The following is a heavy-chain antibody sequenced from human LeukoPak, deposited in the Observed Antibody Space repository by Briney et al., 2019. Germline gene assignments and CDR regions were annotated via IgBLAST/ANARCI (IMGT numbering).Heavy chain of an antibody. CDR2: VHYTGST. V-gene: IGHV4-39*01. CDR3: ARTSHSGYMVRGVLYYGMDV. J-gene: IGHJ6*02. CDR1: GGSISGDGYH. Sequence: SETLSLTCSVSGGSISGDGYHWGWVRRPPGKGLEWLGSVHYTGSTCYKTSLKSRLTVDMDTSRNQFSLRLSSVTAADTAVYYCARTSHSGYMVRGVLYYGMDVWGQGTTVTVSS. D-gene: IGHD3-10*01.